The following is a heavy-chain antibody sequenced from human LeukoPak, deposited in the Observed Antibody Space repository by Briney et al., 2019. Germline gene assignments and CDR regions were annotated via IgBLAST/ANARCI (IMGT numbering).Heavy chain of an antibody. CDR1: GYTFTGYY. CDR3: AREPKTEAFDI. CDR2: INPNSGGT. J-gene: IGHJ3*02. Sequence: ASVKVSSKASGYTFTGYYMHWVRQAPGQGLEWMGWINPNSGGTNYAQKFQGRVTMTRDTPISTAYMELSRLRSDDTAVYYCAREPKTEAFDIWGQGTMVTVSS. V-gene: IGHV1-2*02.